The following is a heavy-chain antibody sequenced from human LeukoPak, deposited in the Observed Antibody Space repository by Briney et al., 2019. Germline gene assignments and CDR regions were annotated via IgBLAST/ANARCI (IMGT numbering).Heavy chain of an antibody. CDR1: GFTFSSYA. CDR3: ARGTTGGYSPSH. V-gene: IGHV3-23*01. D-gene: IGHD5-12*01. Sequence: GGSLRLSCAASGFTFSSYAMSWVRQAPGKGLEWVSGISHGGGSTYYADSVKGRFTISRDNSKDTLYLQMNSLRAEDTAVYYCARGTTGGYSPSHWGQGTLVTVSS. CDR2: ISHGGGST. J-gene: IGHJ4*02.